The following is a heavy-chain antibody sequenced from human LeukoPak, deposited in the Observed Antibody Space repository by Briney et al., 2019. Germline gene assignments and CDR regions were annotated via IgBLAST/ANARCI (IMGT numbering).Heavy chain of an antibody. CDR1: GDSISSGGYS. D-gene: IGHD3-10*01. Sequence: SETLSLTCTVSGDSISSGGYSWNWIRQPPGKGLEWLGSVSHSGITYYNSSLNSRVTISVDTSKNHFSLTVNSVTAADTAVYYCARLVIPWGQGILVTVSS. V-gene: IGHV4-38-2*02. J-gene: IGHJ5*02. CDR3: ARLVIP. CDR2: VSHSGIT.